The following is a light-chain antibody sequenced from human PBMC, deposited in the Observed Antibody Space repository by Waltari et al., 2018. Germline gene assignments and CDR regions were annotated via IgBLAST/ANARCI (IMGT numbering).Light chain of an antibody. CDR3: NSRDSSGHPFV. Sequence: SYELTQTPSVSVSPGQTARITCSGHELPRKYAYWFQQKSGQAPLLVMYGKNNRPSGIPDRFAGSYSGDTASLTITGAQAEDEGAYYCNSRDSSGHPFVFGTGTKLTVL. J-gene: IGLJ1*01. CDR2: GKN. V-gene: IGLV3-19*01. CDR1: ELPRKY.